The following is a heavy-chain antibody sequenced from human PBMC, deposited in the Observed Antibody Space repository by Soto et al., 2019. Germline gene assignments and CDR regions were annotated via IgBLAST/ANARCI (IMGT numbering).Heavy chain of an antibody. Sequence: ASVKVSCKASGYTFTSYYMHWVRQAPGQGLEWMGIINPSGGSTSYTQKFQGRVTMTTDTSTSTAYMEPSSLRSDDTAVYSCAREPHYTYYYFWSGYAPLDYWGQGTLVTVSS. CDR1: GYTFTSYY. V-gene: IGHV1-46*01. CDR2: INPSGGST. J-gene: IGHJ4*02. CDR3: AREPHYTYYYFWSGYAPLDY. D-gene: IGHD3-3*01.